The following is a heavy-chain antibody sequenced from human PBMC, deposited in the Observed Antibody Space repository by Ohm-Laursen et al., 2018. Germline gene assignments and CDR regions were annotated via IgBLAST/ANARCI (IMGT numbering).Heavy chain of an antibody. CDR1: GFTFSTYA. CDR2: ITSSGYST. J-gene: IGHJ4*02. CDR3: AKESPGTLITGGDY. Sequence: GSLRLSCTASGFTFSTYAMTWVRQAPGKGLEWVSSITSSGYSTYYADSVKGRFTISRDNSKNTLYLQMRSLRAEDTAVYYCAKESPGTLITGGDYWGQGTLVTVSS. D-gene: IGHD1-7*01. V-gene: IGHV3-23*01.